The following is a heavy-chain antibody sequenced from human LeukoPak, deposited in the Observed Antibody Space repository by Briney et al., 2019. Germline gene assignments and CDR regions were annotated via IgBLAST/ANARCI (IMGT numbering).Heavy chain of an antibody. CDR3: ARSTTRLAAAGTIALGY. J-gene: IGHJ4*02. D-gene: IGHD6-13*01. Sequence: ASVKVSCKASGYTFTNFDINWVRQAPGQGLEWMGWINPNSGGTNYAQKFQGWVTMTRDTSISTAYMELSRLRSDDTAVYYCARSTTRLAAAGTIALGYWGQGTLVTVSS. CDR2: INPNSGGT. CDR1: GYTFTNFD. V-gene: IGHV1-2*04.